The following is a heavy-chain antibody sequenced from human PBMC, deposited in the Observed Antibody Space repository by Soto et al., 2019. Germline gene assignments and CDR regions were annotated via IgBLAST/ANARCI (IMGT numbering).Heavy chain of an antibody. CDR3: ARRQMPPPTRGAANARGGMEV. V-gene: IGHV3-33*01. Sequence: QVQLVESGGGVVQPGRSLRLSCAASGFTFNNYGMHWVRQAPGKGLEWLAVIWNDGSNNYYANSVKGRFTISRDNSKNTLYLQLKSLRAEDTAVYYCARRQMPPPTRGAANARGGMEVWGQGTTVTVSS. CDR1: GFTFNNYG. CDR2: IWNDGSNN. J-gene: IGHJ6*02. D-gene: IGHD6-13*01.